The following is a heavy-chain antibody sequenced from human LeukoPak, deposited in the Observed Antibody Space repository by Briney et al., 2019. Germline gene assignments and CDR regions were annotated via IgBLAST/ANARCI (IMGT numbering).Heavy chain of an antibody. Sequence: GGSLRLSCAASGFTFSSYAMSWVRQAPGKGLEWVSSISGSGGSTYYADSVKGRFTISRDNSKNTLYLQMNSLRAEDTAVYYCAKDRGSSIVAADSLLFDYWGQGTLVTVSS. CDR1: GFTFSSYA. CDR3: AKDRGSSIVAADSLLFDY. CDR2: ISGSGGST. J-gene: IGHJ4*02. V-gene: IGHV3-23*01. D-gene: IGHD6-13*01.